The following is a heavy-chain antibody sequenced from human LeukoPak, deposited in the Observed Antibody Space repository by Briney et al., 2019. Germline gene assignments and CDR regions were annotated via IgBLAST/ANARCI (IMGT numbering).Heavy chain of an antibody. J-gene: IGHJ4*02. CDR2: IKSDGSST. CDR3: ARGGYYYESGGFYYVGY. V-gene: IGHV3-74*01. D-gene: IGHD3-22*01. CDR1: RVTFRTYW. Sequence: GGSVRLSCAASRVTFRTYWMHWVRQAPGKGLVWVSRIKSDGSSTTYADSVKGRFTISRNNARNTLYLQMNSLRAEDTAVYYCARGGYYYESGGFYYVGYWGQGTLVTVSS.